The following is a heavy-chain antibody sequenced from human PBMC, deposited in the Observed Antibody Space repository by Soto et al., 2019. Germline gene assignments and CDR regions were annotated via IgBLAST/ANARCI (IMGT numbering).Heavy chain of an antibody. V-gene: IGHV3-23*01. Sequence: GGSLRLSCAGSGFSFSDHYMDWVRQAPGRGLEWVSAISGSGSPTYYADSVKGRFTISRDNSKNTLYLQMNSLRADDTAVYYCARDMSGGTYNYYYGMDVWGQGTTVTVSS. CDR1: GFSFSDHY. CDR3: ARDMSGGTYNYYYGMDV. CDR2: ISGSGSPT. J-gene: IGHJ6*02. D-gene: IGHD1-26*01.